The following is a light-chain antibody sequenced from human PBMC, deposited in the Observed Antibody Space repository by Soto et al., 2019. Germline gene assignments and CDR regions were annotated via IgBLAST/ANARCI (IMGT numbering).Light chain of an antibody. CDR1: KTDIGVYDF. CDR3: KSYAGRNTYV. CDR2: EVV. Sequence: QSALTQPPSASGSPGQSVTLSCTGTKTDIGVYDFVSWYQHHPGKAPRLIIYEVVQRPSGVPDRFSGSKSGNTASLTVSGLQAADEADYFCKSYAGRNTYVFGSGTKLTVL. J-gene: IGLJ1*01. V-gene: IGLV2-8*01.